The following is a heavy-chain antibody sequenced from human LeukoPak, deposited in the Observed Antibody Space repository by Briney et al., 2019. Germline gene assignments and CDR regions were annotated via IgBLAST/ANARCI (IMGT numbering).Heavy chain of an antibody. CDR1: GGSISSYY. V-gene: IGHV4-59*01. D-gene: IGHD3-10*01. Sequence: SETLSLTCTVSGGSISSYYWSWIRQPPGKGLEWIGYIYYSGSTNYNPSLKSRVTISVDASKNQFSLKLSSVTAADTAVYYCARASMVRGVMHFDYRGQGTLVTVSS. CDR3: ARASMVRGVMHFDY. CDR2: IYYSGST. J-gene: IGHJ4*02.